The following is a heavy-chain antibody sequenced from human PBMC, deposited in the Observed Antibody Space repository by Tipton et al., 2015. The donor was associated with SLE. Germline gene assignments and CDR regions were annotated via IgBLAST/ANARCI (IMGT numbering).Heavy chain of an antibody. D-gene: IGHD4-17*01. CDR1: GGSISSHY. Sequence: TLSLTCTVSGGSISSHYWSWIRQPPGKGLEWIGYIYYSGTTNYNPSLKSRVTISVDTSKNQFSLKLSPVTAADTAVYYCARDDPTGDAFDIWGQGTMVTVSS. CDR2: IYYSGTT. V-gene: IGHV4-59*11. J-gene: IGHJ3*02. CDR3: ARDDPTGDAFDI.